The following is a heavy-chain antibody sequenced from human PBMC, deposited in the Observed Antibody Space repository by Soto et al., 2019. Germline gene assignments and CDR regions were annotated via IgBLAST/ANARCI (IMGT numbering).Heavy chain of an antibody. CDR1: GDSVSSNSAA. CDR3: ASVLYDSRSWYTWYFDY. V-gene: IGHV6-1*01. D-gene: IGHD6-13*01. J-gene: IGHJ4*02. CDR2: TYYRSKWYN. Sequence: SQTLSLTCAISGDSVSSNSAAWNWVRQSPSRGLEWLGRTYYRSKWYNDYAVSVKSRITINPDTSKNQFSLQLNSVTPEDTAVYYCASVLYDSRSWYTWYFDYWGQGTLVTVSS.